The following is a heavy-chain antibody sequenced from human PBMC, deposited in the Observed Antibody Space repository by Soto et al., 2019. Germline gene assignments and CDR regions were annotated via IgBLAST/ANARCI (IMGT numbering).Heavy chain of an antibody. CDR3: AKGEVSYCRGGSCYYFDY. D-gene: IGHD2-15*01. J-gene: IGHJ4*02. CDR2: INAGNGNT. Sequence: QVQLVQSGSELKKPGASVKVSCKASGYTFTGYAMSWVRQAPGQRLEWMGWINAGNGNTKYSQEFQGRVTITRDTPASTAYMQLSSLRSEDTAVYSCAKGEVSYCRGGSCYYFDYWGQGPVVTFAS. CDR1: GYTFTGYA. V-gene: IGHV1-3*03.